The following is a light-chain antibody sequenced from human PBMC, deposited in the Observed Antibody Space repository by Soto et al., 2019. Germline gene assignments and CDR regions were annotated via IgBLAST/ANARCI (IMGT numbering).Light chain of an antibody. J-gene: IGKJ3*01. V-gene: IGKV1-9*01. CDR3: QQPFMYPPT. CDR1: QGIINY. CDR2: GAS. Sequence: IQLTQSPSSLSASMGDRVTITCRASQGIINYLAWYQQKPGKAPKLLIYGASTLQGGVPSRFSGSGSGTDFTLTVSSLQPEDLATYYGQQPFMYPPTFGPGTKVDIK.